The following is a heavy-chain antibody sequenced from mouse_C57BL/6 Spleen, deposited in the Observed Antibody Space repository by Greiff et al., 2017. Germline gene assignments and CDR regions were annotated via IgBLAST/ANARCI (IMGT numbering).Heavy chain of an antibody. Sequence: EVQLVESGGGLVQPKGSLKLSCAASGFTFNTYAMHWVRQAPGKGLEWVARIRSKSSNYATYYADSVKDRFTISRDDSQSMLYLQMNNLKTEDTAMYYCVRASYYGSSYVDWYFDVWGTGTTVTVSS. CDR3: VRASYYGSSYVDWYFDV. V-gene: IGHV10-3*01. CDR2: IRSKSSNYAT. D-gene: IGHD1-1*01. J-gene: IGHJ1*03. CDR1: GFTFNTYA.